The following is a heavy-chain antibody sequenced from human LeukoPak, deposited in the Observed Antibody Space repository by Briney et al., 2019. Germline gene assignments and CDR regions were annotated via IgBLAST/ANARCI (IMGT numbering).Heavy chain of an antibody. Sequence: GGSLRLSCAAPGFIFSNYGMHWVRQAPGKGLEWVAFIRYDESNKFYADSVKGRFTISRDNSKNILFLQMNSLRAEDTAVYYCATMQWLEGVDWFDPWGQGTLVTVSS. CDR3: ATMQWLEGVDWFDP. CDR1: GFIFSNYG. J-gene: IGHJ5*02. D-gene: IGHD6-19*01. V-gene: IGHV3-30*02. CDR2: IRYDESNK.